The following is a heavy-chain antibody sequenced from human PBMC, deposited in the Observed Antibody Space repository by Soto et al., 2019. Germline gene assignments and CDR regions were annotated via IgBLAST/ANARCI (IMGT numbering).Heavy chain of an antibody. D-gene: IGHD1-1*01. CDR2: IKSNAAKAPP. Sequence: RLSCAVSGLTFRDAWMNWVRQAPGKGLEWVGNIKSNAAKAPPEYAESVKGRFIISRDDPKNTVYLQMSGLKTEDTAVYYCAWQGTTSFYFHSWGQGTLVTVSS. CDR3: AWQGTTSFYFHS. V-gene: IGHV3-15*05. CDR1: GLTFRDAW. J-gene: IGHJ4*02.